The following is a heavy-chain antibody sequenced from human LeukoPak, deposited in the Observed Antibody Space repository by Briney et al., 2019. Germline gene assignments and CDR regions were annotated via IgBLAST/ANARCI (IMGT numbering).Heavy chain of an antibody. CDR2: INPNSGGT. V-gene: IGHV1-2*02. CDR3: AQDYVTVTKFFPDAFDI. CDR1: GYTFTGYY. Sequence: GASVKVSCKASGYTFTGYYMHWVRQAPGQGLEWMGWINPNSGGTNYAQKFQGRVTMTRDTSISTAYMELSRLRSDDTAVYYCAQDYVTVTKFFPDAFDIWGQGTMGTVSS. J-gene: IGHJ3*02. D-gene: IGHD4-17*01.